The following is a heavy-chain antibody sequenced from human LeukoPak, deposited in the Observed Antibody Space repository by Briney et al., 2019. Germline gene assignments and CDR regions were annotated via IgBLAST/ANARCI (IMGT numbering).Heavy chain of an antibody. CDR2: IYSGGST. D-gene: IGHD3-10*01. J-gene: IGHJ3*02. Sequence: GGSLRLSCAASGFTFSSYSMNWVRQAPGKGLEWVSVIYSGGSTYYADSVKGRFTISRHNSKNTLYLQMNSLRAEDTAVYYCARDTGRITKAFDIWGQGTMVTVSS. V-gene: IGHV3-53*04. CDR1: GFTFSSYS. CDR3: ARDTGRITKAFDI.